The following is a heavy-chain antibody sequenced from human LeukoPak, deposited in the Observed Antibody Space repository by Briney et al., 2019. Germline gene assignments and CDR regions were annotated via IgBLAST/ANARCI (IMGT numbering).Heavy chain of an antibody. Sequence: PGGSLRLSCTASGFTFSSYCMHWVRQAPGKGPEWVAVISYDGSNKYYADSVKGRFTISRDNSKNTLYLQMNSLRAEDTAVYYCAKSLASIAWYGDYWGQGTLVTVSS. CDR1: GFTFSSYC. J-gene: IGHJ4*02. V-gene: IGHV3-30*18. CDR2: ISYDGSNK. CDR3: AKSLASIAWYGDY. D-gene: IGHD6-13*01.